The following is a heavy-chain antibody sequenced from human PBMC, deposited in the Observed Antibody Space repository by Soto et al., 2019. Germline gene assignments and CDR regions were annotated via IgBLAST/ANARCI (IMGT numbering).Heavy chain of an antibody. D-gene: IGHD6-19*01. V-gene: IGHV4-59*08. J-gene: IGHJ6*03. CDR3: ARLAPKHSSGWYYYYYYMDV. Sequence: SETLSLTSPVSGGSISSYYWSWIRQPPGKGLEWIGYIYYSGSTNYNPSLKSRVTISVDTSKNQFSLKLSSVTAADTAVYYCARLAPKHSSGWYYYYYYMDVWGKRTTVTVSS. CDR2: IYYSGST. CDR1: GGSISSYY.